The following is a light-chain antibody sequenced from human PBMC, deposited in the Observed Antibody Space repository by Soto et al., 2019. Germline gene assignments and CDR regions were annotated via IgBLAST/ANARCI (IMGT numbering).Light chain of an antibody. V-gene: IGKV3-15*01. CDR2: GAS. Sequence: EIVMTQSPATLSVYPGERATLSCRASQSVSSNLAWYQQKPGQAPRLLIYGASTSATGIPARFSGSRSGTEFILTISRLQSEDFAVYYSQQYNNWPPWTFGQGTKVEIK. CDR1: QSVSSN. J-gene: IGKJ1*01. CDR3: QQYNNWPPWT.